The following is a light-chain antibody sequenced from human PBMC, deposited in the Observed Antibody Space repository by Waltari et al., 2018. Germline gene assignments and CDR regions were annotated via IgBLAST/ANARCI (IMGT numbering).Light chain of an antibody. CDR2: AAS. J-gene: IGKJ2*01. V-gene: IGKV3-20*01. Sequence: EIVLTQSPGTLSLSPGERATLSCRASQSFDSNYFAWFQQRPGQGPGLLLYAASSRATDIPERFSGSVSGTDFTRTISRLEPEDFAVYYCQQYAKAPDTFGQGTRLEIK. CDR3: QQYAKAPDT. CDR1: QSFDSNY.